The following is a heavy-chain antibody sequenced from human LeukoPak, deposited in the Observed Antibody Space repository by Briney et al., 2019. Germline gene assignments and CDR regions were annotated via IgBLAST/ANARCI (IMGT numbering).Heavy chain of an antibody. D-gene: IGHD6-13*01. V-gene: IGHV1-2*02. CDR2: INPNSGGT. CDR3: ARDFGIAAAGSWFDP. J-gene: IGHJ5*02. CDR1: GYTFTGYY. Sequence: GASVKVSCKASGYTFTGYYMHWVRQAPGQGLEWVGWINPNSGGTNYAQKFQGRVTMTRDTSISTAYMELSRLRSDDTAVYYCARDFGIAAAGSWFDPWGQGTLVTVSS.